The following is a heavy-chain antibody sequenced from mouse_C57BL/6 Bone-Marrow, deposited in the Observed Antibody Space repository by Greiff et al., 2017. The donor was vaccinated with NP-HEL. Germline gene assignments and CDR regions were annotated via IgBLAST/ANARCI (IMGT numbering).Heavy chain of an antibody. V-gene: IGHV1-80*01. D-gene: IGHD1-1*01. J-gene: IGHJ1*03. Sequence: QVQLQQSGAELVKPGASVKISCKASGYAFSSYWMNWVKQRPGKGLEWIGQIYPGDGDTNYNGKFKGKATLTADKSSSTAYMQLSSLTSEDSAFYFCSYYYGSSYLYWYFDVWGTGTTVTVSS. CDR2: IYPGDGDT. CDR3: SYYYGSSYLYWYFDV. CDR1: GYAFSSYW.